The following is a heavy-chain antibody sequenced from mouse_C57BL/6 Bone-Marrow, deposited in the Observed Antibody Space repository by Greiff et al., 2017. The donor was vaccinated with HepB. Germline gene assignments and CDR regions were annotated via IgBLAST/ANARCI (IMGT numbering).Heavy chain of an antibody. J-gene: IGHJ2*01. CDR1: GYSITSGYY. CDR2: ISYDGSN. CDR3: ARVNSNYDY. V-gene: IGHV3-6*01. Sequence: EVQRVESGPGLVEPSQSLSLTCSVTGYSITSGYYWNWIRQFPGNKLEWMGYISYDGSNNYNPSLKNRISITRDTSKNQFFLKLNSVTTEDTATYYCARVNSNYDYWGQGTTLTVSS. D-gene: IGHD2-5*01.